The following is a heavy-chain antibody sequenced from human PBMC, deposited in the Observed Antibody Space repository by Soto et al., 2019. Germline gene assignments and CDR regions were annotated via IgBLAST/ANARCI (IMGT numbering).Heavy chain of an antibody. V-gene: IGHV3-33*01. D-gene: IGHD3-10*01. CDR2: IWYDGSKK. CDR3: ARDSGANYYFDL. Sequence: GGSLRLSCAGSGFTFRSYVMEWVRQAPGKGLEWVALIWYDGSKKYYADSVKGRFTISRDNSKNTLYLQMNSLRAEDTAVYYCARDSGANYYFDLWGQGSMVTV. J-gene: IGHJ4*02. CDR1: GFTFRSYV.